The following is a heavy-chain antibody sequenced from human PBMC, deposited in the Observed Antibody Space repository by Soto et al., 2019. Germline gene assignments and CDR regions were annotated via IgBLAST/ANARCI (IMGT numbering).Heavy chain of an antibody. CDR3: AILWFGELSGGYYYYYYMDV. V-gene: IGHV1-24*01. CDR2: FDPEDGET. D-gene: IGHD3-10*01. Sequence: QVQQVQSGAEVKKPGASVKVSCKVSGYTLTELSMHWVRQAPGKGLEWMGGFDPEDGETIYAQKFQGRVTMTEDTSTDTAYMELSSLRSEDTAVYYCAILWFGELSGGYYYYYYMDVWGKGTTVTVSS. CDR1: GYTLTELS. J-gene: IGHJ6*03.